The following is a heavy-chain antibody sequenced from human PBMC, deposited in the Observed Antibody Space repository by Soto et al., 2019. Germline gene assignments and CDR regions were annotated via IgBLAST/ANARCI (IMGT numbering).Heavy chain of an antibody. J-gene: IGHJ6*02. D-gene: IGHD5-18*01. Sequence: GASVKVSCKASGGTFSSYAISWVRQAPGQGLEWMGGIIPIFGTANYAQKFQGRVTITADESTSTAYMELSSLRSEDTAVYYCARDRGYSCGYSPYYYGMDVWGQGTTVTVSS. CDR1: GGTFSSYA. CDR3: ARDRGYSCGYSPYYYGMDV. V-gene: IGHV1-69*13. CDR2: IIPIFGTA.